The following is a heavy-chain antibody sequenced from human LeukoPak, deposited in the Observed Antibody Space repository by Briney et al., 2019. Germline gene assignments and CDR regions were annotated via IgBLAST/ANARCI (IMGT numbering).Heavy chain of an antibody. Sequence: PGGSLRLSCAASGFTFNNYAMNWVRQAPGKGLEWVSVIYSGGNTYYADSVKGRFTISRDNSKNTLYLQMNSLSTEDTAVYYCATSYGSGSYGHWGQGTLVTVSS. J-gene: IGHJ4*02. CDR3: ATSYGSGSYGH. V-gene: IGHV3-23*01. D-gene: IGHD3-10*01. CDR1: GFTFNNYA. CDR2: IYSGGNT.